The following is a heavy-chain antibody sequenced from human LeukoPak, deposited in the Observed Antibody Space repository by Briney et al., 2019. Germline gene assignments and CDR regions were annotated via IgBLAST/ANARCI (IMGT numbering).Heavy chain of an antibody. CDR2: ISAYNGNT. CDR1: GYTFTSYG. D-gene: IGHD6-13*01. J-gene: IGHJ6*02. V-gene: IGHV1-18*01. Sequence: ASVKVSCKASGYTFTSYGISWVRQAPGQGLEWVGWISAYNGNTNYAQKLQGRVTMTTDTSTSTAYMELRSLRSDDTAVYYCARVNAAAGRYYYYYYGMDVWGQGTTVTVSS. CDR3: ARVNAAAGRYYYYYYGMDV.